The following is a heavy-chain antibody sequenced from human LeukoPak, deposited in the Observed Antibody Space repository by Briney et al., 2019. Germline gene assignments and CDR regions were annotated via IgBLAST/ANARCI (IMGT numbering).Heavy chain of an antibody. CDR2: IYPGDSDT. J-gene: IGHJ4*02. V-gene: IGHV5-51*01. CDR1: GYSFTSYW. Sequence: GEPLKISCKGSGYSFTSYWIAWVRQMPGKGLEWMGIIYPGDSDTTYSPSFQGQVTISADKSISTTYLQWSSLKASDTATYYCARRGGRDGYNEGFDYWGQGTLVTVSS. D-gene: IGHD5-24*01. CDR3: ARRGGRDGYNEGFDY.